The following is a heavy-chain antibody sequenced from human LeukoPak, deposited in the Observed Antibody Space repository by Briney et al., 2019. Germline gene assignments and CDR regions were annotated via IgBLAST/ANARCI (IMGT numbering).Heavy chain of an antibody. CDR2: ISSNGGST. J-gene: IGHJ3*02. CDR1: GFTFSSYG. V-gene: IGHV3-64*01. CDR3: ARGGRANAFDI. Sequence: GGSLRLSCAASGFTFSSYGMHWVRQAPGKGLEYVSAISSNGGSTYYANSVKGRFTISRDNSKNTLYLQMGSLRAEDMAVYYCARGGRANAFDIWGQGTMVTVSS.